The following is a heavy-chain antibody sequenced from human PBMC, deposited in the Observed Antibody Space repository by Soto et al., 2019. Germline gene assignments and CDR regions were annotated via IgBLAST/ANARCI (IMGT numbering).Heavy chain of an antibody. V-gene: IGHV4-59*01. J-gene: IGHJ3*02. CDR3: ARVRMSGGAAFDI. CDR2: IYYSGST. CDR1: GGSISSYY. D-gene: IGHD3-10*01. Sequence: SETLSLTCTVSGGSISSYYWSWIRQPPGKGLEWIGYIYYSGSTNYDPSLKSRVTISVDTSKNQFSLKLSSVTAADTAVYYCARVRMSGGAAFDIWGQGTMVTVSS.